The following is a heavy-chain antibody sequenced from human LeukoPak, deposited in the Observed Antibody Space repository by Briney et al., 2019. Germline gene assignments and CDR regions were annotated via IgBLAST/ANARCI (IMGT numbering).Heavy chain of an antibody. CDR1: GFTFDDYA. V-gene: IGHV3-23*01. CDR3: AKDGYGDYGEDAFDI. Sequence: GGSLRLSCAASGFTFDDYAMHWVRQAPGKGLEWVSAISGSGGSTYYADSVKGRFTISRDNSKNTLYLQMNSLRAEDTAVYYCAKDGYGDYGEDAFDIWGQGTMVTVSS. D-gene: IGHD4-17*01. J-gene: IGHJ3*02. CDR2: ISGSGGST.